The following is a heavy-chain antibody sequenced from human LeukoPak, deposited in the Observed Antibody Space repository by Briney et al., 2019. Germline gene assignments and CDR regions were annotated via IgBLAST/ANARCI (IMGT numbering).Heavy chain of an antibody. Sequence: GGSLRLSCAASGFPFRTSWMHWVRQAPGKGLVWVSRIDDDGRTTTYADSVEGRFAVSRDNAKSTLFLDMKSLRAEDTAIYYCIRALRSALDFWGQGTVVTVSS. J-gene: IGHJ4*02. D-gene: IGHD1-26*01. V-gene: IGHV3-74*01. CDR1: GFPFRTSW. CDR2: IDDDGRTT. CDR3: IRALRSALDF.